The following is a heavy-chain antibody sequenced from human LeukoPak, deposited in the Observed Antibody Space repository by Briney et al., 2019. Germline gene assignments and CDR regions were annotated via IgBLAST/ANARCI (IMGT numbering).Heavy chain of an antibody. CDR3: ARSRGNYYYYMDV. Sequence: GGSLRLSCAASGFTFSDYYMSWIRQAPGKGLEWVSYISSSGSTIYYADSVKGRFTISRDNSKNSLYLQMNSLRTEDTALYYCARSRGNYYYYMDVWGKGTTVTVSS. CDR2: ISSSGSTI. D-gene: IGHD2-2*01. V-gene: IGHV3-11*01. J-gene: IGHJ6*03. CDR1: GFTFSDYY.